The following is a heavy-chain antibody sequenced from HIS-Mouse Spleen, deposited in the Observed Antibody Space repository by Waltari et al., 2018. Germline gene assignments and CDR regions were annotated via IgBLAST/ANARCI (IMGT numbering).Heavy chain of an antibody. J-gene: IGHJ6*02. CDR2: IHHSGST. Sequence: QVQLQQWGAGLLKPSETLSLTCAVYGGSFSGYYWSWIRQPPGKGLEWIGEIHHSGSTNYNPSLKSRVTISGDTSKNQFSLKLSSVTAADTAVYYCARGHRDYYYYGMDVWGQGTTVTVSS. V-gene: IGHV4-34*01. D-gene: IGHD3-16*02. CDR1: GGSFSGYY. CDR3: ARGHRDYYYYGMDV.